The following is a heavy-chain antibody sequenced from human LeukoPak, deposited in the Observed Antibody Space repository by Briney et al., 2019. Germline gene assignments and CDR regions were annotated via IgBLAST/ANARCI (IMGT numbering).Heavy chain of an antibody. Sequence: SETLSLTCTVSGGSISSYYWSWIRQPPGKGLEWIGYIYYSGSTNYNPSLKSQVTISVDTSKNQFSLKLSSVTAADTAVYYCAAYNCSGGSCYWAYWGQEPWSPSPQ. CDR3: AAYNCSGGSCYWAY. D-gene: IGHD2-15*01. J-gene: IGHJ4*01. CDR2: IYYSGST. CDR1: GGSISSYY. V-gene: IGHV4-59*01.